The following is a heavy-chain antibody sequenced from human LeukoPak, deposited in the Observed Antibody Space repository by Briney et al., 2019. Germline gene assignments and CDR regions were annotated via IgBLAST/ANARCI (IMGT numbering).Heavy chain of an antibody. V-gene: IGHV4-59*08. CDR3: ARGGGYGDKFDY. CDR1: GGSISSYY. CDR2: IYYSGST. D-gene: IGHD5-12*01. J-gene: IGHJ4*02. Sequence: TSETLCLTCTVSGGSISSYYWSWIRQPPGKGLEWIGYIYYSGSTNYNPSLKSRVTISVDTSKNQFSLKLSSVTAADTAVYYCARGGGYGDKFDYWGQGTLVTVSS.